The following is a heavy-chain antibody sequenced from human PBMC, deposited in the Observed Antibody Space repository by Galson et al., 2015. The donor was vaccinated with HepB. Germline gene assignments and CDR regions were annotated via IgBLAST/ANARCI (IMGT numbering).Heavy chain of an antibody. CDR3: ARAYASGSHDY. CDR2: ISYSGNA. Sequence: SETLSLTCTVSGGSIRSSYWSWIRLPPGKGLEWIGYISYSGNAFYNPSLKSRVTISVDTSKNQFSLKLSSVTAADTAVYYCARAYASGSHDYWGQGTLVTVS. CDR1: GGSIRSSY. V-gene: IGHV4-59*01. J-gene: IGHJ4*02. D-gene: IGHD3-10*01.